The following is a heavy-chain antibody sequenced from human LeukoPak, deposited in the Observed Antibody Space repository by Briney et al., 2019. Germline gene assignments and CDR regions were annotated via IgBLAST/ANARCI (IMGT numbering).Heavy chain of an antibody. CDR2: IRYDGSNK. D-gene: IGHD4-17*01. CDR3: ARAQTYGDSRLLLDY. Sequence: PGGSLRLSCAASGFTFSSYGMHWVRQAPGKGLEWVAFIRYDGSNKYYADSVKGRFTIFRDNAKNSQYLQMNSLRVEDTALYYCARAQTYGDSRLLLDYWGQGTLVTVSS. J-gene: IGHJ4*02. CDR1: GFTFSSYG. V-gene: IGHV3-30*02.